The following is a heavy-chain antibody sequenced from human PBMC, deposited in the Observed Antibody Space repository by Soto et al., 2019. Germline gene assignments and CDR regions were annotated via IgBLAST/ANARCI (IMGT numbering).Heavy chain of an antibody. Sequence: QVQLVESGGGVVQPGRSLRLSCAASGFTFSSYAMHWVRQAPGKGLEWVAVISYDGSNKYYADSVKGRFTISRDNSKNTLYPQMNSLRAEDTAVYYCARKDHTAMSDWGQGTLVTVSS. D-gene: IGHD5-18*01. J-gene: IGHJ4*02. CDR1: GFTFSSYA. CDR3: ARKDHTAMSD. CDR2: ISYDGSNK. V-gene: IGHV3-30-3*01.